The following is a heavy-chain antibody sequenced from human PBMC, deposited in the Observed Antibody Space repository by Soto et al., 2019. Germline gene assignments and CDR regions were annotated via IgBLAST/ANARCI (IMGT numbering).Heavy chain of an antibody. Sequence: SETLSLTCTVSGGSISSNYWSWIRQPPGKGLEWIGYISYTGNTNYNPSLKSRVTISVDTSKNQFSLKLSSVTAADTAVYYCARGVYTSWYPDYWGQGTLVTVSS. CDR2: ISYTGNT. CDR1: GGSISSNY. J-gene: IGHJ4*02. CDR3: ARGVYTSWYPDY. D-gene: IGHD6-13*01. V-gene: IGHV4-59*01.